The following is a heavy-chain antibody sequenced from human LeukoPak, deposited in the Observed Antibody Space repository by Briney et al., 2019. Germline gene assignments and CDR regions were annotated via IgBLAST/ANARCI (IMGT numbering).Heavy chain of an antibody. Sequence: PGGSLRLSRAASGFTFSSYAIHWVRQPPGKGLGRVGVISFDGSDKYYADSVKGRFTISRDNSKNTLYLQVNSLKTDDTAVYYCARDHYWLEYCTDGVGRDTFDIWGQGTMVTVSS. D-gene: IGHD2-8*01. CDR3: ARDHYWLEYCTDGVGRDTFDI. CDR1: GFTFSSYA. J-gene: IGHJ3*02. V-gene: IGHV3-30-3*01. CDR2: ISFDGSDK.